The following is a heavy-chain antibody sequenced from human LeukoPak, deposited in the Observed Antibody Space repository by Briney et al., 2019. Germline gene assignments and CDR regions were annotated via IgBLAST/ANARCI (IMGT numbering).Heavy chain of an antibody. CDR2: IYYSGST. Sequence: SETLSLTCTVSGGSISSSSYYWGWIRQPPRKGLEWIGSIYYSGSTYYNPSLKSRVTISVDTSKNQFSLKLSSVTAADTAVYYCASPKMRYYYDSSGYTLFDYWGQGTLVTVSS. D-gene: IGHD3-22*01. J-gene: IGHJ4*02. CDR1: GGSISSSSYY. CDR3: ASPKMRYYYDSSGYTLFDY. V-gene: IGHV4-39*01.